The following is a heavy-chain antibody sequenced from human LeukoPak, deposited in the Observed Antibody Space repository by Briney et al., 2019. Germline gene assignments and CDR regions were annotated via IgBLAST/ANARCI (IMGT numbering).Heavy chain of an antibody. CDR1: GFTFSSYS. D-gene: IGHD3-10*01. V-gene: IGHV3-21*01. CDR2: ISSSSSYI. Sequence: GGSLRLSCAASGFTFSSYSMNWVRQAPGKGLEWVSSISSSSSYIYYADSVKGRFTISRDNAKNSLYLQMNSLRAEDTAVYYCARDKSRTMVRGVIRTYYLDYWGQGTLVTVSS. CDR3: ARDKSRTMVRGVIRTYYLDY. J-gene: IGHJ4*02.